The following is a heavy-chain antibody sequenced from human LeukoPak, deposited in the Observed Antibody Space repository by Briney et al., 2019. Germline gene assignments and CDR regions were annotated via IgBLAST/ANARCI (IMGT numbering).Heavy chain of an antibody. J-gene: IGHJ4*02. CDR2: IYTSGST. D-gene: IGHD3-16*01. Sequence: PSQTLSLTCTVSGGSISSGNYYWSWIRQPAGKGLGCIGRIYTSGSTNFNPSLKSRVTISVDTSKNQFSLKLSSVTAADTAVYYCARVGARGIDYWGQGTLVTVSS. CDR1: GGSISSGNYY. CDR3: ARVGARGIDY. V-gene: IGHV4-61*02.